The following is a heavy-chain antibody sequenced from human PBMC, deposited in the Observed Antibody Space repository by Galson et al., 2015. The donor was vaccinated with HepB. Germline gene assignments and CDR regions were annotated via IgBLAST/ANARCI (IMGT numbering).Heavy chain of an antibody. D-gene: IGHD6-13*01. V-gene: IGHV3-23*01. CDR3: AKVIAAAGTVTDY. J-gene: IGHJ4*02. Sequence: SLRLSCAASGFTVSSNYMSWVRQAPGKGLEWVSAISGSGGSTYYADSVKGRFTISRDNSKNTLYLQMNSLRAEDTAVYYCAKVIAAAGTVTDYWGQGTLVTVSS. CDR2: ISGSGGST. CDR1: GFTVSSNY.